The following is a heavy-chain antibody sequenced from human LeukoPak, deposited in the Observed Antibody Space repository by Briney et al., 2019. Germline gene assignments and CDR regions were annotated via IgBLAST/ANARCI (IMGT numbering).Heavy chain of an antibody. Sequence: QPSETLSLTCTVSGGSISSYYWSWIRQPPGKGLEWIGYIYYSGSTNYNPSLKSRATISVDTSKNQFSLKLSSVTAADTAVYYCAREAAGTRAVDYWGQGTLVTVSS. CDR1: GGSISSYY. J-gene: IGHJ4*02. D-gene: IGHD6-13*01. CDR2: IYYSGST. V-gene: IGHV4-59*01. CDR3: AREAAGTRAVDY.